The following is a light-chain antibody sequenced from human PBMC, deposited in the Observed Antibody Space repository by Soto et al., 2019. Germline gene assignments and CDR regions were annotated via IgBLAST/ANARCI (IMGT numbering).Light chain of an antibody. J-gene: IGKJ4*01. CDR2: WAS. CDR3: QQYYSTPLT. V-gene: IGKV4-1*01. CDR1: QSVLYRSNNKNY. Sequence: DNVMTQSPDSLAVSLGERATINCKSSQSVLYRSNNKNYLAWFQQKAGQPPKLLIYWASTRESGVPDRFSGSGSETDFTLTITSLQAEDVAVYYCQQYYSTPLTFGGGTKVEIK.